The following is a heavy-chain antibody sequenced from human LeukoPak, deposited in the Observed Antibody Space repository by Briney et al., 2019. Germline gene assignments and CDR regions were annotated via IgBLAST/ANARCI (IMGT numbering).Heavy chain of an antibody. V-gene: IGHV1-24*01. Sequence: GASVKVSCKVSGYTLTELSMHWVRQAPGKGLEWMGGFDPEDGETIYAQKFQGRVMITADKSTSTAYMELSSLRSEDTAVYYCARDPQGAVADNYYYYYGMDVWGQGTTVTVSS. CDR1: GYTLTELS. CDR3: ARDPQGAVADNYYYYYGMDV. CDR2: FDPEDGET. J-gene: IGHJ6*02. D-gene: IGHD6-19*01.